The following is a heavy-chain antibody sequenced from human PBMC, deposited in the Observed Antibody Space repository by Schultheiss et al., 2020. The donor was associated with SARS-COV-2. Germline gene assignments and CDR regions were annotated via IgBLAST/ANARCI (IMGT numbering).Heavy chain of an antibody. V-gene: IGHV3-48*03. CDR2: ISSSGSTI. CDR3: ARDRPYYDSSGYYAL. Sequence: GESLKISCAASGFTFSSYEMKWVRQAPGKGLEWVSYISSSGSTIYYADSVKGRFTISRDNAKNSLYLQMNSLRAEDTAVYYCARDRPYYDSSGYYALWGQGTLVTVSS. J-gene: IGHJ4*02. D-gene: IGHD3-22*01. CDR1: GFTFSSYE.